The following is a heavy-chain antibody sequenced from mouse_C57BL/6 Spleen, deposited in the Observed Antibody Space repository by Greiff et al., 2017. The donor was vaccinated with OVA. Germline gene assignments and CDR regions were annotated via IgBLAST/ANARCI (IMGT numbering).Heavy chain of an antibody. CDR3: TRDTPYYGSSYDAMDY. CDR1: GFTFSSYA. Sequence: EVMLVESGEGLVKPGGSLKLSCAASGFTFSSYAMSWVRQTPEKRLEWVAYISSGGDYIYYADTVKGRFTISRDNARNTLYLQMSSLKSEDTAMYYCTRDTPYYGSSYDAMDYWGQGTSVTVSS. CDR2: ISSGGDYI. J-gene: IGHJ4*01. D-gene: IGHD1-1*01. V-gene: IGHV5-9-1*02.